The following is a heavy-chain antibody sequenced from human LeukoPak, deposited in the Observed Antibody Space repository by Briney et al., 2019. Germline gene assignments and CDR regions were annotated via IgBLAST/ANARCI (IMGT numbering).Heavy chain of an antibody. CDR3: AKEARQWGVITGNWFDS. V-gene: IGHV3-30*18. D-gene: IGHD6-19*01. Sequence: GGSLRLSCAASGFIFSSYGMHWVRQAPGKGRRCVALISYAGNDKLYAPSVKGRFRISRDKAKNTLYLEMNSLRAEDTAVYYCAKEARQWGVITGNWFDSWGQGTQVTVSS. CDR1: GFIFSSYG. CDR2: ISYAGNDK. J-gene: IGHJ5*01.